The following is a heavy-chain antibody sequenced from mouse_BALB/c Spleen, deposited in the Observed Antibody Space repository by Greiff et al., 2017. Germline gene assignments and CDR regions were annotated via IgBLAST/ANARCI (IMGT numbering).Heavy chain of an antibody. CDR3: ARGNYYGSSFDY. CDR2: ISSGSSTI. D-gene: IGHD1-1*01. J-gene: IGHJ2*01. V-gene: IGHV5-17*02. CDR1: GFTFSSFG. Sequence: EVQGVESGGGLVQPGGSRKLSCAASGFTFSSFGMHWVRQAPEKGLEWVAYISSGSSTIYYADTVKGRFTISRDNPKNTLFLQMTSLRSEDTAMYYCARGNYYGSSFDYWGQGTTLTVSS.